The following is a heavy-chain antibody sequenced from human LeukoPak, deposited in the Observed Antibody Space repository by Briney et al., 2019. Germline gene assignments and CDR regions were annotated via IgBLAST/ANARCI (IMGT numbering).Heavy chain of an antibody. D-gene: IGHD5-12*01. J-gene: IGHJ3*02. V-gene: IGHV4-39*07. CDR1: GDSFSDFSYY. CDR2: IHYTGST. Sequence: TSETLSLTCTVSGDSFSDFSYYWGWIRQPPGKGLEWIGSIHYTGSTYYNPSLKSRVTIAVETSKNQFSLKLSSVTAADKAVYYCARSCRILDIVATIRARLGGNGFDIWGQGTMVTVSS. CDR3: ARSCRILDIVATIRARLGGNGFDI.